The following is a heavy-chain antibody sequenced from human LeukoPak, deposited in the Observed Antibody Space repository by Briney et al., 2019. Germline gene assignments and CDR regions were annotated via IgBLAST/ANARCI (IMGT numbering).Heavy chain of an antibody. CDR3: ATRYGHDYGDSGIGY. D-gene: IGHD4-17*01. CDR2: ISGGGGST. V-gene: IGHV3-23*01. J-gene: IGHJ4*02. Sequence: GGALRLSCAASGFTFSSYAMSGVRQAPGKGLDWVAAISGGGGSTYYAGSVKGRFTISRDNSKNTLYLQMNSLRADETAVYYCATRYGHDYGDSGIGYWGQGTLVTVSS. CDR1: GFTFSSYA.